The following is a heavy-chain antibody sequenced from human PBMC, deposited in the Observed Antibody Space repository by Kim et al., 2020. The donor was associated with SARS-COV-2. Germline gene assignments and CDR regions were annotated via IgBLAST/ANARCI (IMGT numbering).Heavy chain of an antibody. CDR2: INYNGET. CDR3: ARHDTRWYQRQYNWFDP. D-gene: IGHD2-2*01. V-gene: IGHV4-39*01. J-gene: IGHJ5*02. CDR1: GASSTFSNLF. Sequence: SETLSLTCTISGASSTFSNLFWGWIRQSPEKGLEWLASINYNGETHYNPSLQGRLTLSFDMSKTQIFLRLSSLTAADTAIYYCARHDTRWYQRQYNWFDPWGQGTHVTVSS.